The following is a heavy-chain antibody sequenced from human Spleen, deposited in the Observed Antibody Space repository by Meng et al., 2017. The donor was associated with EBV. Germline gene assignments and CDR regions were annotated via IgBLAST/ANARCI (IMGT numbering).Heavy chain of an antibody. V-gene: IGHV4-39*01. Sequence: QLKRTGSGPGLVKPSGTLPLTCVVPGGSINSDRYYWGWIRQPPGKGLEWIGSIYHSGNTYYNPSLKSRLAISVDTSKNRFSLTLNSVTASDTAVYYCAGRDHAPLYWGQGALVTVSS. J-gene: IGHJ4*02. CDR1: GGSINSDRYY. D-gene: IGHD1-14*01. CDR3: AGRDHAPLY. CDR2: IYHSGNT.